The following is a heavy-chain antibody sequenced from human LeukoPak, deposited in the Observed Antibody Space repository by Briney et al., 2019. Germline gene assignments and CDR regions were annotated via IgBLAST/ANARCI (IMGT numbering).Heavy chain of an antibody. CDR3: ARDRYGVRSGSCDY. V-gene: IGHV1-18*01. CDR1: GYTFTSYG. J-gene: IGHJ4*02. D-gene: IGHD1-26*01. CDR2: ISGDNGDT. Sequence: ASVKVSCKASGYTFTSYGISWARQAPGQGLEWMGWISGDNGDTNYAQKLQGRVTMTTDTSTSTAYMELRSLRYDDTAVYYCARDRYGVRSGSCDYWGQGTLVTVSS.